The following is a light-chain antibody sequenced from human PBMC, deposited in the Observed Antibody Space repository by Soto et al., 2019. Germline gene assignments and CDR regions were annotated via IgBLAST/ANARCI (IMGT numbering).Light chain of an antibody. J-gene: IGKJ2*01. CDR1: QSTSSY. Sequence: DIQMTQSPSTLSASVGDRVTITCRASQSTSSYLAWYQQKPGKAPKLLIYQASSLENGVPSRFSGSGSGTEFTLTISSLQPDDFATYYCQPYNNNFGQGTKVDIK. CDR3: QPYNNN. V-gene: IGKV1-5*03. CDR2: QAS.